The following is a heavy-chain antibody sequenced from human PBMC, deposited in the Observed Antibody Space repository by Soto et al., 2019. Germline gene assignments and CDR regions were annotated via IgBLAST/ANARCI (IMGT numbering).Heavy chain of an antibody. CDR1: GYTFTGYY. CDR3: ARLGCGGDCYTDPPNFDY. CDR2: TNPNSGGT. Sequence: GASVKVSCKASGYTFTGYYMHWVRQAPGQGLEWMGWTNPNSGGTNYAQKFQGRVTMTRDTSISTAYMELSRLRSDDTAVYYCARLGCGGDCYTDPPNFDYWGQGTLVTVSS. J-gene: IGHJ4*02. V-gene: IGHV1-2*02. D-gene: IGHD2-21*02.